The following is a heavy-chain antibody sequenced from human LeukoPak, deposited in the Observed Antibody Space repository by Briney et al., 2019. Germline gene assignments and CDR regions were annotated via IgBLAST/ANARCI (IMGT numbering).Heavy chain of an antibody. D-gene: IGHD3-10*01. CDR2: IYHRGST. CDR1: GYSISNCYY. CDR3: ARHAAPRAMVRGVYDY. V-gene: IGHV4-38-2*02. Sequence: SETLSLTCTVSGYSISNCYYWGWVRQPPGKGLEWVGSIYHRGSTYYNPTLKEGVTIPVDTSRHELTVKVSDVTAAETDVYYCARHAAPRAMVRGVYDYWGQATLVTVSS. J-gene: IGHJ4*02.